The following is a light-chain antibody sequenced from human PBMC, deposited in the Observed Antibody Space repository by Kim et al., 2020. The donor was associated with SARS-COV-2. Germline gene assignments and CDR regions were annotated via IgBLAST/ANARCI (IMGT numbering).Light chain of an antibody. V-gene: IGLV2-14*03. Sequence: GQSITISCTGTSSNVGGYTYVSWNQQHPGKDPKLMIYDVSNRPSGVSNRFSGSKSGNTASLTISGLQAEDEADYYCSSYTSSSSVVFGGGTQLTVL. J-gene: IGLJ2*01. CDR1: SSNVGGYTY. CDR3: SSYTSSSSVV. CDR2: DVS.